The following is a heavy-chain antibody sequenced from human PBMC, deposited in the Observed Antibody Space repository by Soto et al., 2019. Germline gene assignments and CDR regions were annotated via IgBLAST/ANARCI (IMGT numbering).Heavy chain of an antibody. V-gene: IGHV1-46*01. CDR2: INPSGGST. D-gene: IGHD6-13*01. J-gene: IGHJ6*02. CDR3: ARVQSSWYGLVYYYYGMDV. Sequence: ASVKVSCKASGYTFTRYYMHWVRQAPGQGLAWMGIINPSGGSTSYAQKFQGRVTMTRDTSTSTVYMELSSLRSEDTAVYYCARVQSSWYGLVYYYYGMDVWGQGTTVTVSS. CDR1: GYTFTRYY.